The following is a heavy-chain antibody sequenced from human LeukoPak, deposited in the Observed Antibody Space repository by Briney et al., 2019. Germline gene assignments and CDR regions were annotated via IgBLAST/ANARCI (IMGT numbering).Heavy chain of an antibody. V-gene: IGHV4-59*01. J-gene: IGHJ4*02. D-gene: IGHD1-26*01. CDR2: IYYSGTT. CDR1: GGSIRSYY. Sequence: SETLSLTCTVSGGSIRSYYWSWIRQPPGKGLEWIGYIYYSGTTNSNPSLKSRVTISVDTSKNQFSLKLTSVTAADTAVYYCARGVVGHQYYFDYWGQGTLVTVSS. CDR3: ARGVVGHQYYFDY.